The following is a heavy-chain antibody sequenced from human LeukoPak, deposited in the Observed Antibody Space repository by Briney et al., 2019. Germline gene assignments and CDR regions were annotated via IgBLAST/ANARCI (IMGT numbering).Heavy chain of an antibody. Sequence: GGSLRLSCAASGFTFSSYAMSWVRQAPGKGLEWVSAISGSGGSTYYADSVKGRFTISRDNSKNTLYLQMNSPRAEDTAVYYCAKAGRGYSGYGDYFDYWGQGTLVTVSS. CDR3: AKAGRGYSGYGDYFDY. J-gene: IGHJ4*02. V-gene: IGHV3-23*01. D-gene: IGHD5-12*01. CDR1: GFTFSSYA. CDR2: ISGSGGST.